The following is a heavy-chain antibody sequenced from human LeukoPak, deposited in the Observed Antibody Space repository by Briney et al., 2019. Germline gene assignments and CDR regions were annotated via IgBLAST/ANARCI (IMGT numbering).Heavy chain of an antibody. CDR3: ARGRVAVAGWAFDY. CDR2: INHSGST. Sequence: SETLSLTCAVYGGSFSGYYWSWIRQPPGKGLEWIGEINHSGSTNYNPSLKSRVTISVDTSKNQFSLKLSSVTAADTAVYYCARGRVAVAGWAFDYWGQGTLVTVSS. CDR1: GGSFSGYY. V-gene: IGHV4-34*01. J-gene: IGHJ4*02. D-gene: IGHD6-19*01.